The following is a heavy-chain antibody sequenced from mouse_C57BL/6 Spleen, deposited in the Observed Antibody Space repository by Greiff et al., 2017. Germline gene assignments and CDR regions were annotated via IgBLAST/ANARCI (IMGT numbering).Heavy chain of an antibody. CDR1: GFTFSSYG. V-gene: IGHV5-6*01. D-gene: IGHD1-1*01. J-gene: IGHJ1*03. CDR2: ISSGGSYT. Sequence: EVQGVESGGDLVKPGGSLKLSCAASGFTFSSYGMSWVRQTPDKRLEWVATISSGGSYTYYPDSVKGRFTISRDNAKNTLYLQMSSLKSEDTAMYYCARRHYGSSYEYFDVWGTGTTVTVSS. CDR3: ARRHYGSSYEYFDV.